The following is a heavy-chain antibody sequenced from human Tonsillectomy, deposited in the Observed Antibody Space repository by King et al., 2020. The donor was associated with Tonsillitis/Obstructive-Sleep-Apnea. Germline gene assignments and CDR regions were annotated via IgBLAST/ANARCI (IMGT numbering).Heavy chain of an antibody. J-gene: IGHJ6*03. D-gene: IGHD3/OR15-3a*01. V-gene: IGHV1-69*09. CDR3: GLDTPYYYMDV. CDR2: IIPILDTT. Sequence: QLVQSGAEVKKPGSSVKVSCQASGGTFSTYAINWVRQAPGQGLEWMGRIIPILDTTNYAQKFQGRVTITANKSTTTAYMELSSLSSEDTSLYYCGLDTPYYYMDVWGKGTTVTVSS. CDR1: GGTFSTYA.